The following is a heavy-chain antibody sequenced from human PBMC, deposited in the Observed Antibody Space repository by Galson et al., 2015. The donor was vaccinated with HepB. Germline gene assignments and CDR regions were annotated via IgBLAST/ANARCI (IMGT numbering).Heavy chain of an antibody. J-gene: IGHJ6*03. CDR3: ARFPHSSSWDDSYYYMDV. D-gene: IGHD6-13*01. CDR2: IWYDGSIE. CDR1: GFTFSSYG. Sequence: SLRLSCAASGFTFSSYGMYWVRQAPGKGLEWVAVIWYDGSIEYYRDSVRGRFTVSRDNSRNTLYLQMSSLRAEDTAVYYCARFPHSSSWDDSYYYMDVWGKGTTVTVSS. V-gene: IGHV3-33*01.